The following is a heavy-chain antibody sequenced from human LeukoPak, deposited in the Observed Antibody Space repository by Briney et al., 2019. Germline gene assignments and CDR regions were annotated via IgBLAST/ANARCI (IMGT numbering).Heavy chain of an antibody. V-gene: IGHV3-7*01. D-gene: IGHD3-22*01. CDR3: ARDLDSSGLSGAFDI. J-gene: IGHJ3*02. CDR2: MRQDGSDK. Sequence: WSLRLSCAASGFNFEIYWINWVRQAPGKGLEWVANMRQDGSDKYYVDSVKGRFTISRDNAKNSVHLQMNSLRAEDTAVYYCARDLDSSGLSGAFDIWGQGTMVTVS. CDR1: GFNFEIYW.